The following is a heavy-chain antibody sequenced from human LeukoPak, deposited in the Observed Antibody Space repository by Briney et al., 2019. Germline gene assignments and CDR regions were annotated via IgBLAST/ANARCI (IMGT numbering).Heavy chain of an antibody. V-gene: IGHV1-18*01. J-gene: IGHJ4*02. CDR1: GYTFTSYG. CDR3: ARVAGSSSWPYHFDY. D-gene: IGHD6-13*01. CDR2: INAYNGNT. Sequence: ASVKVSCKASGYTFTSYGISWVRQAPGQGLEWMGWINAYNGNTNYAQKLQGRVTMTTDTSTSTAYMELRSLRSDDTAVYYCARVAGSSSWPYHFDYWGQGTLVTVSS.